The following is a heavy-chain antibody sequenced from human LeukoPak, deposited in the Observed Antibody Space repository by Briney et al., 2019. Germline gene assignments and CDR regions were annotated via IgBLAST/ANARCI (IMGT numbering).Heavy chain of an antibody. Sequence: SETLSLTCAVYGGSLSDFYWSWIRQSPGKGLEWIGEINQSGSTNYNPSLKSRVTISVDTSKNQFSLKLSSVTAADTAVYYCARAVRGVTAEFDYWGQGTLVTVSS. J-gene: IGHJ4*02. CDR3: ARAVRGVTAEFDY. CDR1: GGSLSDFY. V-gene: IGHV4-34*01. D-gene: IGHD3-10*01. CDR2: INQSGST.